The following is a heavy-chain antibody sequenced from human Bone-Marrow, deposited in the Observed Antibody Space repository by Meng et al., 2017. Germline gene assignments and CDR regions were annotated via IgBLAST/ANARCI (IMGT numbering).Heavy chain of an antibody. CDR3: AASSGWYRIDS. D-gene: IGHD6-19*01. V-gene: IGHV4-4*02. CDR1: GGSISSSNW. Sequence: QVQLQQWGGGLLKPSGTLSLTCAVSGGSISSSNWWSWVRQPPGKGLEWIGEIYHSGSTNYNPSLKSRVTISVDKSKNQFSLRLTSVTAADTAVYYCAASSGWYRIDSWGQGTLVTVSS. J-gene: IGHJ4*02. CDR2: IYHSGST.